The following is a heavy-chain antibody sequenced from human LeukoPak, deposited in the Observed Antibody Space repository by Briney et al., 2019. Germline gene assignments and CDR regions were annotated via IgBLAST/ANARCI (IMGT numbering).Heavy chain of an antibody. CDR2: ISAYNGNT. CDR3: ATEGYGDYLGWFDP. J-gene: IGHJ5*02. D-gene: IGHD4-17*01. V-gene: IGHV1-18*01. CDR1: GYTFTSYG. Sequence: ASVKVSCKASGYTFTSYGISWVRQAPGQGLECMGWISAYNGNTNYAQKLQGRVTMTTDTSTSTAYMELRSLRSDDTAVYYCATEGYGDYLGWFDPWGQGTLVTVSS.